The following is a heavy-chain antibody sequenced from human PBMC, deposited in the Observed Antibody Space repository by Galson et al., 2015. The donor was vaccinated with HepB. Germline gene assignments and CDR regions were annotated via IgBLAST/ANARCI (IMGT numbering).Heavy chain of an antibody. J-gene: IGHJ5*02. CDR2: IIPILGIA. D-gene: IGHD6-13*01. CDR3: VALGGLEAAGTVFWFDP. V-gene: IGHV1-69*04. CDR1: GGTFSSYA. Sequence: SVKVSCKASGGTFSSYAISWVRQAPGQGLEWMGRIIPILGIANYAQKFQGRVTITADKSTSTAYMELSSLRSEDTAVYYCVALGGLEAAGTVFWFDPWGQGTLVTVSS.